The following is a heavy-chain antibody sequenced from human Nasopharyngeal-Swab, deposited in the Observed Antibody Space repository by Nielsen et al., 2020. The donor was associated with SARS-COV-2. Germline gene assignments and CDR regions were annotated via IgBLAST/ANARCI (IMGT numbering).Heavy chain of an antibody. D-gene: IGHD1-26*01. CDR3: ASGSGSPDPDAFDI. Sequence: GESLKISCAASGFTFSNYWMSWVRQTPGKGLEWVANIKPDGREKYYVDSVKGRFIISRDNAKNSLNLQMSSLRVDDTAVYYCASGSGSPDPDAFDIWGQGTMVTVSS. CDR1: GFTFSNYW. CDR2: IKPDGREK. V-gene: IGHV3-7*01. J-gene: IGHJ3*02.